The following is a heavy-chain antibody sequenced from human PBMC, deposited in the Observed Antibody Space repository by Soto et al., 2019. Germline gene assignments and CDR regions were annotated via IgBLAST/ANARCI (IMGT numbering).Heavy chain of an antibody. Sequence: GGSLRLSCAASGFTFSSYSMNWVRQAPGKGLEWVSSISSSSSYIYYADSVKGRFTISRDNAKNSLYLQMNSLRAEDTAVYYCARVEGMDAFDIWGQGTMVTVSS. CDR1: GFTFSSYS. J-gene: IGHJ3*02. CDR2: ISSSSSYI. CDR3: ARVEGMDAFDI. V-gene: IGHV3-21*01.